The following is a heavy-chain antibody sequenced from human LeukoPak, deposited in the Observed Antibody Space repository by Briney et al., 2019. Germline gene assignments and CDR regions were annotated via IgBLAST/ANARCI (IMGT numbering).Heavy chain of an antibody. CDR3: ASSPTLHPYSSSWLVY. D-gene: IGHD6-13*01. J-gene: IGHJ4*02. Sequence: ASVKVSCKASGGTFSSYAISGVRQAPGKGVEWMGRIIPIFGTANYTQKFQGRVTITTDESTSTAYMELSSLRSEDTAVYYCASSPTLHPYSSSWLVYWGQGTLVTVSS. V-gene: IGHV1-69*05. CDR1: GGTFSSYA. CDR2: IIPIFGTA.